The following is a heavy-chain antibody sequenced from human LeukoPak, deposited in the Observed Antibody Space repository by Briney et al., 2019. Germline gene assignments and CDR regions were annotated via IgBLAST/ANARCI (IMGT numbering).Heavy chain of an antibody. D-gene: IGHD6-19*01. CDR1: GYTFTSYG. V-gene: IGHV1-18*01. CDR2: ISAYNGNT. J-gene: IGHJ4*02. Sequence: ASVKVSCEASGYTFTSYGISWVRQAPGQGLEWMGWISAYNGNTNYAQKLQGRVTMTTDTSTSTAYMELRSLRSDDTAVYYCARGPDSSGWVDIDYWGQGTLVTVSS. CDR3: ARGPDSSGWVDIDY.